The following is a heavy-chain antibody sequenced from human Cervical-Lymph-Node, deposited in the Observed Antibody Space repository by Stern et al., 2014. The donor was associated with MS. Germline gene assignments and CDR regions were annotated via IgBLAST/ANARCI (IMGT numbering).Heavy chain of an antibody. V-gene: IGHV3-33*01. CDR3: ARDGGQWSAFDI. D-gene: IGHD6-19*01. CDR1: GFTFSSYG. J-gene: IGHJ3*02. CDR2: IWYDGSNK. Sequence: VQLVASGGGVVQPGRSLRLSCAASGFTFSSYGMHWVRQAPGKGLEWVAVIWYDGSNKYYADSVKGRFTISRDNSKNTLYLQMNSLRAEDTAVYYCARDGGQWSAFDIWGQGTMVTVSS.